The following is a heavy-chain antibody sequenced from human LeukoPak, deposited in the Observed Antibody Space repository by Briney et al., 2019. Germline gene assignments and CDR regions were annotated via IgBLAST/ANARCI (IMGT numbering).Heavy chain of an antibody. Sequence: GGSLRLSCAVSGFTFRSYSMNWVRQAPGKGLEWVSSISSGSDYIYYADSVKGRFTISRDNAKNSLYLQMNSPRVEDTAVYYCARVDSSGYYYPDYWGQGTLVTVSS. V-gene: IGHV3-21*01. D-gene: IGHD3-22*01. J-gene: IGHJ4*02. CDR3: ARVDSSGYYYPDY. CDR2: ISSGSDYI. CDR1: GFTFRSYS.